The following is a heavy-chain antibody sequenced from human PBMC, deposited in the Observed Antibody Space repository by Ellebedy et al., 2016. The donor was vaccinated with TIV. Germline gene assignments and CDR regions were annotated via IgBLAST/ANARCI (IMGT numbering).Heavy chain of an antibody. CDR1: GGYISSNY. V-gene: IGHV4-59*08. J-gene: IGHJ6*02. CDR3: ARSFFDLSSWYSDYYYGMDV. Sequence: SETLSLTCTVSGGYISSNYWSWIRQPPGKGLEWVGYIYYNGSANYNPSLKSRVTISVDTSKNQFSLKLSSVTAADTAVYYCARSFFDLSSWYSDYYYGMDVWGQGTTVIVSS. D-gene: IGHD6-13*01. CDR2: IYYNGSA.